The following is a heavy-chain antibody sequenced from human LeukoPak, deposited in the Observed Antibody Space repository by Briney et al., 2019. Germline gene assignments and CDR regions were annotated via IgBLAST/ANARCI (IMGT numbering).Heavy chain of an antibody. D-gene: IGHD3-9*01. Sequence: GASLQISCEASGYIFSSYWIGWLRQLPGKGLEWMGIIYPGDSDTRYSPSFRGQVTISADKSINTASLQWNSLKASDTAMYYCARQADYNLLTGYYKGHLDCWGQGTLVTVSS. CDR1: GYIFSSYW. CDR3: ARQADYNLLTGYYKGHLDC. J-gene: IGHJ4*02. CDR2: IYPGDSDT. V-gene: IGHV5-51*01.